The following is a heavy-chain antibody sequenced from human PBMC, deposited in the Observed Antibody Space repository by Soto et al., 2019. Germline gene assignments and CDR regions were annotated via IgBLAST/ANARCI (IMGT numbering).Heavy chain of an antibody. CDR1: GFTFSSYA. CDR2: ITGSGGGAT. CDR3: AKYDNSGYYPPFDD. J-gene: IGHJ4*02. Sequence: GGSLRLSCAASGFTFSSYAMSWVRQAPGRGLEWVSAITGSGGGATYYADSLKGRFTISRDNSKNTLFLQMNSVGAEDTAMYYCAKYDNSGYYPPFDDWCQGALVTVVS. D-gene: IGHD3-22*01. V-gene: IGHV3-23*01.